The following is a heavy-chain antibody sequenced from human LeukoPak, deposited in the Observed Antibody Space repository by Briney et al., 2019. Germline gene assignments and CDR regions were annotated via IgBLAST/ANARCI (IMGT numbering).Heavy chain of an antibody. CDR1: GFTFSSYA. J-gene: IGHJ4*02. V-gene: IGHV3-23*01. CDR3: AKEWLWFGESGIDY. D-gene: IGHD3-10*01. CDR2: ISGSGGST. Sequence: GGSLRLSCAASGFTFSSYAMSWVRQAPGKGLEWVSAISGSGGSTYYADSVKGRFTISRDNSKNTLYLQMNSLRAEDTAGYYCAKEWLWFGESGIDYWGQGTLVTVSS.